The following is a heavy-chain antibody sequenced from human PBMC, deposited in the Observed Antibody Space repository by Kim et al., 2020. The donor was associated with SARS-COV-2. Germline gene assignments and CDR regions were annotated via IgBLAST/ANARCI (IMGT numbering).Heavy chain of an antibody. CDR3: ARIKPYDVLRYFDWLLGALDI. V-gene: IGHV3-30*04. Sequence: GGSLRLSCAASGFTFSSYAMHWVRQAPGKGLEWVAVISYDGSNKYYADSVKGRFTISRDNSKNTLYLQMNSLRAEDTAVYYCARIKPYDVLRYFDWLLGALDIWGQGTMVTVSS. CDR1: GFTFSSYA. CDR2: ISYDGSNK. J-gene: IGHJ3*02. D-gene: IGHD3-9*01.